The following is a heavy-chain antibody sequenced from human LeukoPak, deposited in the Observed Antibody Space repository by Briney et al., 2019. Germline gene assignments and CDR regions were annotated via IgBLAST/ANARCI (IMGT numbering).Heavy chain of an antibody. D-gene: IGHD3-9*01. J-gene: IGHJ1*01. CDR3: AKDILTGSEYFQH. CDR1: GFTFSIYA. V-gene: IGHV3-23*01. Sequence: GGSLRLSCAASGFTFSIYAMSWVRQAPGKGLEWVSAISGSGGSTYYADSVKGRFTISRDNSKNTPYLQMNSLRAEDTAVYYCAKDILTGSEYFQHWGQGTLVTVSS. CDR2: ISGSGGST.